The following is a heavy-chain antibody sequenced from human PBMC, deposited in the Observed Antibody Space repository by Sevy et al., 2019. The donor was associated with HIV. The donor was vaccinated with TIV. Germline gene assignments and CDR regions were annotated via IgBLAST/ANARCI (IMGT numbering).Heavy chain of an antibody. CDR1: GYTFTSYW. V-gene: IGHV5-51*01. CDR3: ARPMFRGVIGPLDY. D-gene: IGHD3-10*01. Sequence: GESLKISCKGSGYTFTSYWIGWVRQMPGIGLEWMGIIYPGDSDTRYSPSFQGQVTISADKSIGTAYLQWSSLKASDTAMYYCARPMFRGVIGPLDYWGQGTLVTVSS. J-gene: IGHJ4*02. CDR2: IYPGDSDT.